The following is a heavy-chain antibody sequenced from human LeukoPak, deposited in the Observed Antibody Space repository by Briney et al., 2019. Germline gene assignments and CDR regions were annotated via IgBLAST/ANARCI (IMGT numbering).Heavy chain of an antibody. J-gene: IGHJ4*02. V-gene: IGHV3-23*01. CDR1: GFTFSTYG. CDR2: VSGATGNS. Sequence: GGSLRLSCAASGFTFSTYGMNWVRQAPGKGLEWVSSVSGATGNSYYVGSVKGRFTISRDDSKNTLYLQMNSLRAEDTAVYYCARVPGYDSSGYFDYWGQGTLVTVSS. CDR3: ARVPGYDSSGYFDY. D-gene: IGHD3-22*01.